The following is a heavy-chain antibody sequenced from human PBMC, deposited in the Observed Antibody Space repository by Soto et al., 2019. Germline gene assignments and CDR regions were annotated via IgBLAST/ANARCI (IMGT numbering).Heavy chain of an antibody. Sequence: QVQLVESGGGLVKPGGSLRLSCAASGVTVSDYYMSWIRQAPGKGLEWVSNIRTSGSTINYADSVKGRFTISRDNAKNSLYLQMTSLRAEDTAVYYCARVSPPLDYWGQGTLVTVSS. CDR2: IRTSGSTI. CDR3: ARVSPPLDY. J-gene: IGHJ4*02. V-gene: IGHV3-11*01. CDR1: GVTVSDYY.